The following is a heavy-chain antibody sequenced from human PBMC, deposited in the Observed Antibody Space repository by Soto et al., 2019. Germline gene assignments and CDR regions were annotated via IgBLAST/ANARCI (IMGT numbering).Heavy chain of an antibody. V-gene: IGHV4-59*01. CDR2: MHYSGTT. Sequence: QVQLQESGPGLVKPSETLSLTCTVSGASISSYFWNWIRRPPGKGLEWIGNMHYSGTTNYNPSLKSRLTISVDTSKNHFSLKLSSVTAADTAIYYCAAGNDYWGQGTLVTVSS. J-gene: IGHJ4*02. CDR1: GASISSYF. D-gene: IGHD6-13*01. CDR3: AAGNDY.